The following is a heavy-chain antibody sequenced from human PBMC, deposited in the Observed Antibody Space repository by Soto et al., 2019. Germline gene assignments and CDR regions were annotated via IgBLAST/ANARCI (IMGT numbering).Heavy chain of an antibody. CDR1: GDSITNTRYY. CDR2: FYFGGRI. Sequence: SETLSLTCAVSGDSITNTRYYWGWIRQPPGKGLEWIGTFYFGGRISYNPSLKSRAIITIDTSKNQLSLKLSSMTAADTAVYYCASGHCVGGSCSLNWFDPWGQGTLVTVSS. CDR3: ASGHCVGGSCSLNWFDP. D-gene: IGHD2-15*01. J-gene: IGHJ5*02. V-gene: IGHV4-39*01.